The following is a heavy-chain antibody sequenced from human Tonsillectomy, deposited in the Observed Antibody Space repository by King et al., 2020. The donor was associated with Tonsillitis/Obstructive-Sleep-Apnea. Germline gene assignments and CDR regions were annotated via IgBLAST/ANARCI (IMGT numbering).Heavy chain of an antibody. CDR2: IIPIFGTT. CDR1: GGTFSGYA. Sequence: VKLVQSGAEVKKPGSSVKVSCKASGGTFSGYAISWVRQAPGQGLEWMGRIIPIFGTTTYSQKFQGRVTITADESTSTASMQLSSLSSDDTAVYYCARGNAPIALAGSLGYWGQGTLVTVSS. J-gene: IGHJ4*02. V-gene: IGHV1-69*18. CDR3: ARGNAPIALAGSLGY. D-gene: IGHD6-19*01.